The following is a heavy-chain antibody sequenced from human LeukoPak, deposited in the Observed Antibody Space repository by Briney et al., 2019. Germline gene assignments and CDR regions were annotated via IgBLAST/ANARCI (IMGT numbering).Heavy chain of an antibody. CDR1: GFSVSSNY. Sequence: PGGSLRLSCAASGFSVSSNYMSWVRQAPGKGLEWVAVISYDGSNKYYADSVKGRFTISRDNSKNTLYLQMNSLRAEDTAVYYCAKGVPFHWGQGTLVTVSS. D-gene: IGHD3-10*01. J-gene: IGHJ4*02. V-gene: IGHV3-30*18. CDR2: ISYDGSNK. CDR3: AKGVPFH.